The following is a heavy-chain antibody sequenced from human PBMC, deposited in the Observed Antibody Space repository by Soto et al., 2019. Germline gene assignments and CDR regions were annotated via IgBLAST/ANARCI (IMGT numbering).Heavy chain of an antibody. Sequence: QVQLQQWGAGLLKPSETLSLTCAVYGGSFSGYYWSWIRQPPGKGLEWIGEINHSGSTNYNPSLKRRVTISVDTSKNQFSLKLSSVTAADTAVYYCARGDLASLDYWGQGTLVTVSS. CDR1: GGSFSGYY. D-gene: IGHD3-3*01. CDR2: INHSGST. V-gene: IGHV4-34*01. CDR3: ARGDLASLDY. J-gene: IGHJ4*02.